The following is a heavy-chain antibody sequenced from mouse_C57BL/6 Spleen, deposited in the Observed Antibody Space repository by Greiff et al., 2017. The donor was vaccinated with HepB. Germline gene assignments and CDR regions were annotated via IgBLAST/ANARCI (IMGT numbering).Heavy chain of an antibody. CDR3: ARRVLWPAMDY. D-gene: IGHD1-1*02. J-gene: IGHJ4*01. Sequence: EVQLQQSGPELVKPGASVKISCKASGYTFTDYYMNWVKQSHGKSLEWIGDINPNNGGTSYNQKFKDKATLTVDKSSSTAYMELRSLTSEDSAVYYCARRVLWPAMDYWGQGTSVTVSS. V-gene: IGHV1-26*01. CDR1: GYTFTDYY. CDR2: INPNNGGT.